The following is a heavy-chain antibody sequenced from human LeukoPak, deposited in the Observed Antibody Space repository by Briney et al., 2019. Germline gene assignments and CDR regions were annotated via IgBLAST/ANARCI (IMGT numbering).Heavy chain of an antibody. Sequence: PSETLSLTCTVSGYSISSGYYWGWIRQPPGKGLEWIGSIYHSGSTYYNPSLKSRVTISVDTSKNQFSLKLSSVTAADTAVYYCARVIAAAGTPFDYWGQGTLVTVSS. CDR1: GYSISSGYY. J-gene: IGHJ4*02. CDR2: IYHSGST. V-gene: IGHV4-38-2*02. D-gene: IGHD6-13*01. CDR3: ARVIAAAGTPFDY.